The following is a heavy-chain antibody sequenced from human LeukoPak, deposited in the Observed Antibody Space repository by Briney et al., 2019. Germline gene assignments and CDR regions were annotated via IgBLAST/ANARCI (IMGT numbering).Heavy chain of an antibody. CDR3: ARSHYGSGREPDY. D-gene: IGHD3-10*01. V-gene: IGHV4-59*01. J-gene: IGHJ4*02. CDR2: ISYSGST. CDR1: SGSISRYY. Sequence: SETLSLTCTVSSGSISRYYWSWIRQPPGKGLEWIGYISYSGSTNYNPSLKSRVTISVDTSKNQFSLRLSSVTTADTAVYYCARSHYGSGREPDYWGQGTLVTVSS.